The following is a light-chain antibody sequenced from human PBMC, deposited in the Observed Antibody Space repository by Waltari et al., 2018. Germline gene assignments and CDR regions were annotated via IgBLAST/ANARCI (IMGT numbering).Light chain of an antibody. Sequence: QSALTQPASVSGSPGQSITIPCTGTSSDIGGYNYVSWYQPYPGKAPKLMIYDVSKRPSGVFSRFSGSKSGNTASLTISGLQAEDEADYYCSSYTSSSTSVFGTGTKVTVL. CDR1: SSDIGGYNY. CDR3: SSYTSSSTSV. J-gene: IGLJ1*01. V-gene: IGLV2-14*03. CDR2: DVS.